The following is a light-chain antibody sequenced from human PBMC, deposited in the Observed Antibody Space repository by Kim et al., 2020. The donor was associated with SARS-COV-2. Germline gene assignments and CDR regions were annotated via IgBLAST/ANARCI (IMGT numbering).Light chain of an antibody. CDR2: AAS. J-gene: IGKJ4*01. V-gene: IGKV1-27*01. Sequence: AAIGNRVTMTCRAMHGSNDYLAWYQQKPGQVPKVLIYAASTLQSGVPSRFSGSGSGTDFTLTISSLQPEDVAAYYCQKYNSAPFAFGGGTKVEIK. CDR3: QKYNSAPFA. CDR1: HGSNDY.